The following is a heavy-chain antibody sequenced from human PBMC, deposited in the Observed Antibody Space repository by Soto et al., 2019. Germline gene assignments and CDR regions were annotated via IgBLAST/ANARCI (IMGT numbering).Heavy chain of an antibody. CDR1: GGSISSSSYY. D-gene: IGHD4-4*01. Sequence: PSETLSLTCTVSGGSISSSSYYWGWIRQPPGKGLEWIGSIYYSGSTYYNPSLKSRVTISVDTSKNQFSLKLSSVTAADTAVYYCASPDYSNYGFDYWGQGTLVTVSS. V-gene: IGHV4-39*01. J-gene: IGHJ4*02. CDR3: ASPDYSNYGFDY. CDR2: IYYSGST.